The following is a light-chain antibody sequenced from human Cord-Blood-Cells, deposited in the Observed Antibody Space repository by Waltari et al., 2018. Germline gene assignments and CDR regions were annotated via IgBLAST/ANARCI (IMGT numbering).Light chain of an antibody. J-gene: IGLJ2*01. CDR3: SSYTSSSTRVV. CDR1: SSDVGGSNF. Sequence: QSALIQPASVSGSPGQPITIPCHGLSSDVGGSNFVSWYQPHQGKAPKLMIYDVSNRPSGVSNRFSGSKSGNTASLTISGLQAEDEADYYCSSYTSSSTRVVFGGGTKLTVL. CDR2: DVS. V-gene: IGLV2-14*01.